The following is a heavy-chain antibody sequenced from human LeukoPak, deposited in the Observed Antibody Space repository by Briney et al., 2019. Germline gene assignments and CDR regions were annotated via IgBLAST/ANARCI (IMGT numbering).Heavy chain of an antibody. CDR3: AKDASTVTLHADY. J-gene: IGHJ4*02. CDR1: GFTFSSFG. V-gene: IGHV3-30*18. CDR2: SSYDGSNS. Sequence: GGSLRLSCAASGFTFSSFGMHWVRQAPGKGLEWVAVSSYDGSNSYYADSVKGRFTISRDNSKNTLYLQMNSLRAEDTAVYYCAKDASTVTLHADYWGQGTLVTVSS. D-gene: IGHD4-17*01.